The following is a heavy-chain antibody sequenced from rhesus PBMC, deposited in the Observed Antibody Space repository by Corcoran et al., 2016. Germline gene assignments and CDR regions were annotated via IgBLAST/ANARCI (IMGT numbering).Heavy chain of an antibody. CDR2: ISYSGST. Sequence: QVQLQESGPGLVKPSETLSLTCAVSGGSISRSYYYWSWIRQAPGKGREWIGYISYSGSTSSNPSLKSQVTISRDTSKNQFSLKLSSVTAADTAVYYCARHFSSWSRGDGVDSWGQGVVVTVSS. D-gene: IGHD6-13*01. CDR3: ARHFSSWSRGDGVDS. CDR1: GGSISRSYYY. V-gene: IGHV4-122*02. J-gene: IGHJ6*01.